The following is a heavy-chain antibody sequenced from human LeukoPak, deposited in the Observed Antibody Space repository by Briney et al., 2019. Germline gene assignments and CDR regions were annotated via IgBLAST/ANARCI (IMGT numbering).Heavy chain of an antibody. V-gene: IGHV1-69*01. Sequence: GASVKVSCKASGGTFSSYAISWVRQAPGQGLEWMGGIIPIFGTANYAQKFQGRVTITADESTSTAYMGLSSLRSEDTAVYYCARNKYSSSWYRYFDYWGQGTLVTVSS. CDR2: IIPIFGTA. CDR1: GGTFSSYA. J-gene: IGHJ4*02. CDR3: ARNKYSSSWYRYFDY. D-gene: IGHD6-13*01.